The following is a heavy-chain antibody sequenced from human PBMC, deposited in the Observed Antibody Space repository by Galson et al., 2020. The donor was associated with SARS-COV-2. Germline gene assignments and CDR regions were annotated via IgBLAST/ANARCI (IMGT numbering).Heavy chain of an antibody. CDR1: GFSLSTDTVG. CDR3: AHRPPQDRHFDY. CDR2: IYWSDDK. Sequence: SGPTLVKPTQTLTLTCSFSGFSLSTDTVGVGWIRRPPGKALEWLAMIYWSDDKRYNPSLKGRLTITKDTSKNQVVLTVTNMDPLDTATYYWAHRPPQDRHFDYWGQGTLVTVSS. V-gene: IGHV2-5*01. J-gene: IGHJ4*02.